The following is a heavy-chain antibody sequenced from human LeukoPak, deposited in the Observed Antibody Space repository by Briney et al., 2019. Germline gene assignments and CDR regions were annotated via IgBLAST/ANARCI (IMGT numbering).Heavy chain of an antibody. CDR2: IYYSGST. CDR3: ARGNYDYVWGGIDY. CDR1: GGSISSSSYY. J-gene: IGHJ4*02. Sequence: SETLSLTCTVSGGSISSSSYYWGWIRQPPGKGLEWIASIYYSGSTYYNPSLKSRVTISVDTSKNQFSLKLSSVTAADTAVYYCARGNYDYVWGGIDYWGQGTLVTVSS. V-gene: IGHV4-39*01. D-gene: IGHD3-16*01.